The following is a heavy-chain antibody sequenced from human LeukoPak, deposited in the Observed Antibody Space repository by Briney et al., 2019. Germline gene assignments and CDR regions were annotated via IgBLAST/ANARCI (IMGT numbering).Heavy chain of an antibody. V-gene: IGHV4-34*01. CDR2: INHSGST. CDR1: GGSFSGYY. Sequence: TSETLSLTCAAYGGSFSGYYWSWIRQSPGKRLEWIGEINHSGSTHYNPSLKSRVIISVDTSKRRFFLKLNSVTAADTAVYYCARESNSGYYRFDFWGQGSPVTVYS. CDR3: ARESNSGYYRFDF. J-gene: IGHJ4*02. D-gene: IGHD3-22*01.